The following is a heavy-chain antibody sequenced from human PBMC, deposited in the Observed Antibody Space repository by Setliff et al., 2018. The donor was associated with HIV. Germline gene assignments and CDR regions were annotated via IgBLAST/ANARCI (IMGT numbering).Heavy chain of an antibody. D-gene: IGHD2-21*01. Sequence: ASVKVSCKASGYTFTTYSIHWVRQAPGQSLEWMGWINVGKGDTKCSQELQDRITLTTDTSANTAYMELSNLRSDDTAVYFCARGALLAVFDFDHWGHGTLVTVSS. CDR3: ARGALLAVFDFDH. J-gene: IGHJ4*01. V-gene: IGHV1-3*01. CDR2: INVGKGDT. CDR1: GYTFTTYS.